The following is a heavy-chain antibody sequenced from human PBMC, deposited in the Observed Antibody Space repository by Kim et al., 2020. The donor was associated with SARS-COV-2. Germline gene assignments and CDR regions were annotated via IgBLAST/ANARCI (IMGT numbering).Heavy chain of an antibody. CDR3: ARGGGGSGQWMVFFDF. V-gene: IGHV1-2*06. CDR2: IRPDNGDT. D-gene: IGHD6-19*01. CDR1: GYIFTGHY. J-gene: IGHJ5*01. Sequence: ASVKVSCQASGYIFTGHYIHWVRQAPGQGIEWMGRIRPDNGDTYYAQKFQGRVTWSRDMSIATVYMELRSLTSDDTAVYYCARGGGGSGQWMVFFDFWGQGSLVTVSS.